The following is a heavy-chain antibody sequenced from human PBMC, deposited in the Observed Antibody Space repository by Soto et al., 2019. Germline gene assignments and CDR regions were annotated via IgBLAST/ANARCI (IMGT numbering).Heavy chain of an antibody. V-gene: IGHV1-3*01. CDR2: INAGNGNT. D-gene: IGHD3-16*01. CDR1: GYTFTSYA. J-gene: IGHJ6*03. Sequence: QVQLVQSGAEVKKPGASVKVSCKASGYTFTSYAMHWVRQAPGQRLEWMGWINAGNGNTKYSQKFQGRVTITRDTSESTDYMELSSLRSEDTAVYYCARVDDWGYMDVWGKGTTVTVSS. CDR3: ARVDDWGYMDV.